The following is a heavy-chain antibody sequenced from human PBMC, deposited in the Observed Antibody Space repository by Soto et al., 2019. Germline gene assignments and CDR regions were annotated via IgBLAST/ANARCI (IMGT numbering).Heavy chain of an antibody. CDR3: ARGGDDDGFDV. D-gene: IGHD3-16*01. CDR1: GWSKTAYD. V-gene: IGHV1-2*02. Sequence: VNVDWKADGWSKTAYDADWVRQAPGQGHEWLGWIHPYGDIHSAEKFQGRVSKTRDTPITTVYLELGRLRSDDTAVYYCARGGDDDGFDVWGQATMATVSS. CDR2: IHPYGDI. J-gene: IGHJ3*01.